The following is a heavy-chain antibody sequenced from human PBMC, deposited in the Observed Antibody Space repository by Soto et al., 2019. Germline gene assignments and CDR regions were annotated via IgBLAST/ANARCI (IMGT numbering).Heavy chain of an antibody. Sequence: GGSLRLSCAASGFTFSSYSMNWVRQAPGKGLEWVSFISSSSTYIYNADSVKGRFTISRDNAKNSLYLQVNSLRAEDTAVYYCARDCAGDCSDAFDIWGQGTMVTVSS. CDR2: ISSSSTYI. J-gene: IGHJ3*02. CDR1: GFTFSSYS. CDR3: ARDCAGDCSDAFDI. D-gene: IGHD2-21*02. V-gene: IGHV3-21*01.